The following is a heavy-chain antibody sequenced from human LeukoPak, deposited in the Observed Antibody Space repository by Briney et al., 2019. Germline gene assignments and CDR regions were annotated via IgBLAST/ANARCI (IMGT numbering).Heavy chain of an antibody. CDR1: GYTFTGYY. CDR3: ARDYYDSSGYYYGNYYYYYMDV. CDR2: INPNSGGT. J-gene: IGHJ6*03. Sequence: ASVKVSCKASGYTFTGYYMHWVRQAPGQGLEWMGWINPNSGGTDYAQKFQGRVTMTRDTSISTAYMELSSLRSEDTAVYYCARDYYDSSGYYYGNYYYYYMDVWGKGTTVTVSS. D-gene: IGHD3-22*01. V-gene: IGHV1-2*02.